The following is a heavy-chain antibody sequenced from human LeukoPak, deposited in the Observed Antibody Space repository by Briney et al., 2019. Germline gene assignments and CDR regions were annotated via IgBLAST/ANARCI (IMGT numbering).Heavy chain of an antibody. CDR3: AREADSGGYRLDY. V-gene: IGHV3-48*03. Sequence: GGSLRLSCAGSGFTFSSYEMQWVRQAPGKGLEWVSYISGGSRTLYADSVKGRFTISRDNAKNSVYLQMDKSRAEDTAVYYCAREADSGGYRLDYWGQGVLVTVSS. D-gene: IGHD3-22*01. J-gene: IGHJ4*02. CDR1: GFTFSSYE. CDR2: ISGGSRTL.